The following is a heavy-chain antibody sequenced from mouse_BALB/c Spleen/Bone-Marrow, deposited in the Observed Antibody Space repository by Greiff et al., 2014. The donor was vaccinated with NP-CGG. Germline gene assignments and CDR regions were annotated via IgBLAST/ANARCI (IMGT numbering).Heavy chain of an antibody. Sequence: VQLVESGAELAKPGASVKMSCKASGYTFTSYWMHWVKQRPGQGLEWIGYINPSTGYTEYNQKVKDKATLTADKPSSTAYMQVGSLTSEDSAVYYCARRETTALDYWGQGTTLTVSS. CDR3: ARRETTALDY. D-gene: IGHD1-2*01. CDR1: GYTFTSYW. J-gene: IGHJ2*01. V-gene: IGHV1-7*01. CDR2: INPSTGYT.